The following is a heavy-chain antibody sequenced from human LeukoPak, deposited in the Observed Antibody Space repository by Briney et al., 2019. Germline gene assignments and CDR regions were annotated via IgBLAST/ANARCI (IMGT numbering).Heavy chain of an antibody. CDR2: ISYDGSNK. V-gene: IGHV3-30*04. CDR3: ARGGGSSWVIDY. D-gene: IGHD6-13*01. Sequence: PGGSLRLSCAASGFTFSSYAMHWVRQAPGKGLEWVAVISYDGSNKYYADSAKGRFTISRDNSKNTLYLQMNSLRAEDTAVYYCARGGGSSWVIDYWGQGTLVTVSS. CDR1: GFTFSSYA. J-gene: IGHJ4*02.